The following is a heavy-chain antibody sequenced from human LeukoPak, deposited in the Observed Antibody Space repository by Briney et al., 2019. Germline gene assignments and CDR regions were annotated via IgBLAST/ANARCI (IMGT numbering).Heavy chain of an antibody. D-gene: IGHD3-22*01. Sequence: GESLKISCKGSGYSFTNYWIGWVRQMPGKGLEWMGIIYPGDSDTRYSPSFQGQVTISADKSISTAYLQWSSLKASDTAMYYCARRGYYDSSGYYYWGQGTLVTVSS. J-gene: IGHJ4*02. CDR3: ARRGYYDSSGYYY. V-gene: IGHV5-51*01. CDR1: GYSFTNYW. CDR2: IYPGDSDT.